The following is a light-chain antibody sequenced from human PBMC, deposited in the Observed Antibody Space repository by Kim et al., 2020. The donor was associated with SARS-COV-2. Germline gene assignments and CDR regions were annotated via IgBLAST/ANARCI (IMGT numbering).Light chain of an antibody. V-gene: IGKV3-11*01. CDR1: PSVSCH. CDR2: DAS. CDR3: HPRSEWPRGA. J-gene: IGKJ5*01. Sequence: GYRPTPPFRASPSVSCHYDWYLQTPGQPPRLLTYDASVRATGVPARFRGSGYGTDFTLSIDSLEPEDFVVYYCHPRSEWPRGAFGQGTRLEIK.